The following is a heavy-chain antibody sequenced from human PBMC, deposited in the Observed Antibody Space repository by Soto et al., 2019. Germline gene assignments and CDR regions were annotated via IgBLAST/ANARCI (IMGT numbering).Heavy chain of an antibody. CDR3: ARDRYNWNDFAFDI. CDR1: GGSISSYY. D-gene: IGHD1-20*01. V-gene: IGHV4-59*01. J-gene: IGHJ3*02. Sequence: SETLSLTCTVSGGSISSYYWSWIRQPPGKGLEWIGYIYYSGSTNYNPSLKSRVTISVDTSKNQFSLKLSSVTAADTAVYYCARDRYNWNDFAFDIWGQGAMVTVSS. CDR2: IYYSGST.